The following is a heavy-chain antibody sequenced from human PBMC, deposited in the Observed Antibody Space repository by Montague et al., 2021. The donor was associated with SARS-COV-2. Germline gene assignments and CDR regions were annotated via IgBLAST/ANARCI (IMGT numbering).Heavy chain of an antibody. CDR3: ARPQQQLAFDY. CDR2: FFYSGST. Sequence: SETLSLTCTVSGGSLSSSSYYWGWIRQPPGKGLEWVGSFFYSGSTYYNPSLKSRVTISVDTSKNQFSLKLCSVTAADTAVYYCARPQQQLAFDYWGQGTLVTVSS. J-gene: IGHJ4*02. V-gene: IGHV4-39*01. CDR1: GGSLSSSSYY. D-gene: IGHD6-13*01.